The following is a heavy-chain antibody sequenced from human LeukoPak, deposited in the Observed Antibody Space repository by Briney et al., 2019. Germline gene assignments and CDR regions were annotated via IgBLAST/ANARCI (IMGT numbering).Heavy chain of an antibody. Sequence: PSETLSLTCTVSGYSISSGYHWGWIRQPPGKGLEWIGSIYHSGSTYYNPSLKSRVTISVDTSKNQFSLKLYSVTAADTAVYYCARTYCGGGSCYSGRGWFDPWGQGTLVTVSS. CDR1: GYSISSGYH. V-gene: IGHV4-38-2*02. D-gene: IGHD2-15*01. CDR3: ARTYCGGGSCYSGRGWFDP. J-gene: IGHJ5*02. CDR2: IYHSGST.